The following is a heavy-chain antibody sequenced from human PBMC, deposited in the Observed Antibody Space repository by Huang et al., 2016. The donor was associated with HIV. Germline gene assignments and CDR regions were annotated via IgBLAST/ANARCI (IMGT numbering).Heavy chain of an antibody. D-gene: IGHD6-19*01. CDR3: ARRMAGWDDVFDM. CDR2: MSLSGTTI. CDR1: GLVFSDHY. V-gene: IGHV3-11*01. Sequence: QVQLVESGGGLVKPGGSLRLSWSASGLVFSDHYMNWIRQAPGKGLEWISYMSLSGTTISYAESVKGRFTISRDNAKKSLFLEMKSLRVEDTAVYYCARRMAGWDDVFDMWGQGTMVTVSS. J-gene: IGHJ3*02.